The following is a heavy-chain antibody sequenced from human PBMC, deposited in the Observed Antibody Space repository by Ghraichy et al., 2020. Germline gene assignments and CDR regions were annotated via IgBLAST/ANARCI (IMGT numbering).Heavy chain of an antibody. V-gene: IGHV1-58*02. J-gene: IGHJ6*02. Sequence: SVKVSCKASGFTFTRSAMQWVRQARGQRLEWIGWIVVGSGNTNYAQKFQERVTITRDMSTSTAYMELSSLRSEDTAVYYCAASFGELAWGMDGMDVWGQGTTVTVSS. CDR1: GFTFTRSA. D-gene: IGHD3-10*01. CDR3: AASFGELAWGMDGMDV. CDR2: IVVGSGNT.